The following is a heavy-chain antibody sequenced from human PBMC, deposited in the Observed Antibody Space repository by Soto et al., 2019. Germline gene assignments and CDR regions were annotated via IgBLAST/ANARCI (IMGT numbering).Heavy chain of an antibody. CDR3: ARDPYCSSTSCYLHWFDP. CDR2: ISAYNGNT. CDR1: GYTFTSYG. Sequence: ASVKVSCTASGYTFTSYGISWVRQAPGQGLEWMGRISAYNGNTNYAQKLQGRVTMTTDTSTSTAYMELRSLRSDDTAVYYCARDPYCSSTSCYLHWFDPWGQGTLVTVSS. J-gene: IGHJ5*02. D-gene: IGHD2-2*01. V-gene: IGHV1-18*01.